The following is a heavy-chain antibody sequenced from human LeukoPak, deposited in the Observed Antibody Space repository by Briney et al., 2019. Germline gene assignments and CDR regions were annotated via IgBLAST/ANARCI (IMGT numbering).Heavy chain of an antibody. J-gene: IGHJ2*01. CDR1: GYTFTSYG. CDR2: ISAYNGNT. CDR3: ARDPSNTSGRFWYLDV. D-gene: IGHD6-19*01. V-gene: IGHV1-18*01. Sequence: ASVKVSCKASGYTFTSYGISWVRQAPGQGLEWMGWISAYNGNTNYAHKLQGRVTMTTDTSTSTAYMELWSLRSDDTAVYYCARDPSNTSGRFWYLDVWGRGTLVTVSA.